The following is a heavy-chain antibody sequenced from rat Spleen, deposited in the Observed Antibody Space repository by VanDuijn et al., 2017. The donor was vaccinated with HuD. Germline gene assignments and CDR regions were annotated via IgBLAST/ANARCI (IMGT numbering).Heavy chain of an antibody. J-gene: IGHJ3*01. Sequence: EVQLVESGGGLVQPGRSLKLSCAASGFTFSNFDMAWVRQAPTKGLEWVTSINPSGGATYYRDSVKGRFTVSRDNAKNTLYLQLDSLRSEDTATYYCVRQDTSGYSNWFAYWGQGTLVTVSS. V-gene: IGHV5S13*01. CDR2: INPSGGAT. D-gene: IGHD4-3*01. CDR1: GFTFSNFD. CDR3: VRQDTSGYSNWFAY.